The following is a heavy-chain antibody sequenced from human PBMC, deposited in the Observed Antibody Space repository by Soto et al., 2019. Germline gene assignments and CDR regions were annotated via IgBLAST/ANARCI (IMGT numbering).Heavy chain of an antibody. V-gene: IGHV3-23*01. Sequence: GGSLRLSCAASGFTFSNYAMGWVRQAPGKGLEGVSVIGGSGGSTNYADSVKGRFTISRDNSRNTLYLHMNSLRAEDTALYYCVKGEDDYGDIDHFDSWGQGTLVTVSS. CDR3: VKGEDDYGDIDHFDS. CDR2: IGGSGGST. CDR1: GFTFSNYA. D-gene: IGHD4-17*01. J-gene: IGHJ4*02.